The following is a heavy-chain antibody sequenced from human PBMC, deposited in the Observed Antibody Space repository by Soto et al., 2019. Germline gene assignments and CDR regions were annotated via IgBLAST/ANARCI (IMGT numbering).Heavy chain of an antibody. CDR3: ARQGDRGRYSYGWPGYYYGMDV. Sequence: GESLKISCKGSGYSFTSYWISWVRQMPGKGLEGMGRIDPSDSYTNYSPSFQGHVTISADKSISTAYLQWTSLKASDTAMYYCARQGDRGRYSYGWPGYYYGMDVWGQGTTVTVSS. V-gene: IGHV5-10-1*01. D-gene: IGHD5-18*01. CDR2: IDPSDSYT. CDR1: GYSFTSYW. J-gene: IGHJ6*02.